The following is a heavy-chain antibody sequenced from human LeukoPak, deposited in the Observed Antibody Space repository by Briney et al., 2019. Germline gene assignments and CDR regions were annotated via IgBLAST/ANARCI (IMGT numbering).Heavy chain of an antibody. CDR1: GGSISSGDYY. CDR2: IYYSGST. D-gene: IGHD1-26*01. V-gene: IGHV4-30-4*01. CDR3: ARAAYSGSSPFDY. Sequence: PSETLSLTCTVSGGSISSGDYYWSWIRQPPGEGLEWIGYIYYSGSTYYNPSLKSRVTISVDTSKNQFSLKLSSVTAADTAVYYCARAAYSGSSPFDYWGQGTLVTVSS. J-gene: IGHJ4*02.